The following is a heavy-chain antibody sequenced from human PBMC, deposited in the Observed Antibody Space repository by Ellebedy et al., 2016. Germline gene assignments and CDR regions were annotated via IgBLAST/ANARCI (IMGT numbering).Heavy chain of an antibody. D-gene: IGHD5-12*01. CDR3: ATRHHGAYNI. CDR1: GFIVTNSY. V-gene: IGHV3-53*01. J-gene: IGHJ3*02. CDR2: IWSGGLS. Sequence: GGSLRLSXAASGFIVTNSYITWVRQAPGKGLEWVSVIWSGGLSYYADSVKGRFTISRDGSKNTLFLQMNSLRPDDTAMYYCATRHHGAYNIWGRGTVVTVSS.